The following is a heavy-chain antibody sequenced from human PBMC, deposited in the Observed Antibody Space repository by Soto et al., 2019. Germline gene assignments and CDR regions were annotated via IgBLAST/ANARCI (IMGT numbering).Heavy chain of an antibody. Sequence: QVHLQESGPGRVKPSETLSLTCSVSGGSVYYFYWNWLRQTPGKGLEWIGNIYNNGRTNYNPSLKNRVTISIDTSKNQFSLHLSSVTTADTAMYFCARGHGIYVRFDSWGQGTLVSVSS. CDR3: ARGHGIYVRFDS. V-gene: IGHV4-59*02. J-gene: IGHJ4*02. CDR2: IYNNGRT. D-gene: IGHD3-10*02. CDR1: GGSVYYFY.